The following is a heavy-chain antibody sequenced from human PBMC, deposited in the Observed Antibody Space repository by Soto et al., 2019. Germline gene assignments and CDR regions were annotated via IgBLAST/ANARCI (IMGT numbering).Heavy chain of an antibody. CDR3: AKVLGYCSSSSCSREAYYYYGMDV. V-gene: IGHV3-30*18. D-gene: IGHD2-2*03. CDR1: GFTFSSYG. J-gene: IGHJ6*02. CDR2: ISYDGGNK. Sequence: PGGSLRLSCAASGFTFSSYGMHWVRQAPGKGLEWVAVISYDGGNKYYGDSVKGRFTVSRDNPKNTLYLQMNSLRVEDTAVYYCAKVLGYCSSSSCSREAYYYYGMDVWGQGTTVTVSS.